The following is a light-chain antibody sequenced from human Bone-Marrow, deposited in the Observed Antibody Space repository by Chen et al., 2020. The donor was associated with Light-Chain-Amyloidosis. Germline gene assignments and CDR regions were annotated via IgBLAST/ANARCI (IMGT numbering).Light chain of an antibody. Sequence: SYELTQPPSVSVSPGQTARITCSGDDLPTKYAYWYQQKPGQAPVLVINRDTERPSGISERFSGSSSETTATLTISGVQAEDEADYHCQSADSSGTYEVIFGGGTKLTVL. CDR2: RDT. CDR3: QSADSSGTYEVI. J-gene: IGLJ2*01. CDR1: DLPTKY. V-gene: IGLV3-25*03.